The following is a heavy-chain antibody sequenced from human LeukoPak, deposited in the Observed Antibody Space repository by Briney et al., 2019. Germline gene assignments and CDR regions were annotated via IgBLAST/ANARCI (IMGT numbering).Heavy chain of an antibody. CDR1: GYTFTGYY. Sequence: GASVKVSCKASGYTFTGYYIHWVRQAPGQRLEWMGWINPNSGGTNSAQKFQGRVTMTRDTSISTAYMELSRLRSDDTAVYYCARVYCSSTSCYDYFDYWGQGTLVTVSS. D-gene: IGHD2-2*01. CDR2: INPNSGGT. V-gene: IGHV1-2*02. CDR3: ARVYCSSTSCYDYFDY. J-gene: IGHJ4*02.